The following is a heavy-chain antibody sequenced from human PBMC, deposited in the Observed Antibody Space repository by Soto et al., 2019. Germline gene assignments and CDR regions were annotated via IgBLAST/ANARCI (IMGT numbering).Heavy chain of an antibody. CDR2: ITDDGSTT. CDR1: GFIFKMYW. Sequence: GGSLRLSCETSGFIFKMYWMHWVRQVPGQGPQWVARITDDGSTTYYAAPVEGRFTISRDNAKNALYLQMTSLRPDDTAVYYCTRGTRTTSIGTGAFWGQGNLVTVSS. D-gene: IGHD3-10*01. V-gene: IGHV3-74*01. J-gene: IGHJ4*02. CDR3: TRGTRTTSIGTGAF.